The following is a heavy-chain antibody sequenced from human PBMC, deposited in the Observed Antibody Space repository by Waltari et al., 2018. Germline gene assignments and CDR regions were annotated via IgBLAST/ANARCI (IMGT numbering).Heavy chain of an antibody. CDR3: ARFRTHYDTFDY. CDR1: GFTFSAYE. CDR2: ISGGGGGSA. V-gene: IGHV3-48*03. Sequence: EVELVESGGDLVQPGGSLRLSCEASGFTFSAYEMIWVRQAPGKGLEWLTYISGGGGGSAFYADSVKGRFTVSRDNTKESLYLQMTSLRVEDSAVYFCARFRTHYDTFDYWGRGTLVTVSS. D-gene: IGHD3-9*01. J-gene: IGHJ4*02.